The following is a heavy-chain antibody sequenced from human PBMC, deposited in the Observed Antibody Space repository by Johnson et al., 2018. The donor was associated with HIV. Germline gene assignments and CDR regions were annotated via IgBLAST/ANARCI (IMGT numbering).Heavy chain of an antibody. CDR1: GFTFSSYG. Sequence: QMLLVESGGGVVQPGGSLRLSCAASGFTFSSYGMHWVRQAPGKGLEWVAFIRYDGSNKYYADSVKGRFTISRDNSKNTLYQQMNSLRAEDTAVYYCAKVGATVITPRGEAFDIWGQGTMVTVSS. J-gene: IGHJ3*02. V-gene: IGHV3-30*02. D-gene: IGHD4-23*01. CDR2: IRYDGSNK. CDR3: AKVGATVITPRGEAFDI.